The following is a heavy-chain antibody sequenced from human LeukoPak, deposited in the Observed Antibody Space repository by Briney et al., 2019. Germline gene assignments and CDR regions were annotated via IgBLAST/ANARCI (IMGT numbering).Heavy chain of an antibody. D-gene: IGHD3-22*01. CDR3: AKDTIQRGSSGYYDY. V-gene: IGHV3-9*01. J-gene: IGHJ4*02. CDR2: ISWNSGSI. Sequence: GGSLRLSCAASGFTFDDYAMPWVRQAPGKGLEWVSGISWNSGSIGYADSVKGRFTISRDNAKNSLYLQMNSLRAEDTALYYCAKDTIQRGSSGYYDYWGQGTLVTVSS. CDR1: GFTFDDYA.